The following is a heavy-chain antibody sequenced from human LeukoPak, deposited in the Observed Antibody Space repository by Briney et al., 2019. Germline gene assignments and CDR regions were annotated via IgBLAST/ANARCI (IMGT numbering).Heavy chain of an antibody. V-gene: IGHV4-34*01. J-gene: IGHJ5*02. Sequence: PSETLSLTCAVYGGSFSGYYWSWIRQPPGKGPEWIGEINHSGSTNYNPSLKSRVTISVDTSKNQFSLKLSSVTAADTAVYYCARVPSSWYYYWFDPWGQGTLVTVSS. CDR2: INHSGST. CDR3: ARVPSSWYYYWFDP. D-gene: IGHD6-13*01. CDR1: GGSFSGYY.